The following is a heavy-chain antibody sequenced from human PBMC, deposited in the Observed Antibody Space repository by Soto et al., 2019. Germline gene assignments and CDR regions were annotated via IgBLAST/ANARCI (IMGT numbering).Heavy chain of an antibody. CDR2: INPSGGST. Sequence: GASVKVSCKASGYTFTNYYIHWVRQAPGQGLEWMGIINPSGGSTSYAQKFQGRVTMTRDTSTSTVYMELSSLRSEDTAMYYCTNWSFAVPTHYMDFCGKRTSVTVS. J-gene: IGHJ6*03. CDR3: TNWSFAVPTHYMDF. V-gene: IGHV1-46*03. D-gene: IGHD4-17*01. CDR1: GYTFTNYY.